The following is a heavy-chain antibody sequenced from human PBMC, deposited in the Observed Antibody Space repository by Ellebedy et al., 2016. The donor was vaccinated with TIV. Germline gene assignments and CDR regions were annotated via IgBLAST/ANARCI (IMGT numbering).Heavy chain of an antibody. J-gene: IGHJ4*02. CDR2: IFKSGGTT. Sequence: PGGSLRLSCAASGFTFSDYAMAWVRQAPGRGLEWVSVIFKSGGTTYYGDSVKGRFTISRDNSQNTLYLQMNSLRADDTAVYYCAKLQGTLVSAWYFHYWGQGALVTVSS. V-gene: IGHV3-23*01. CDR1: GFTFSDYA. D-gene: IGHD3-9*01. CDR3: AKLQGTLVSAWYFHY.